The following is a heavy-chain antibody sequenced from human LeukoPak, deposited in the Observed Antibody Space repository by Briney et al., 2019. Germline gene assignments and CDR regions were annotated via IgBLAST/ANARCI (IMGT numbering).Heavy chain of an antibody. CDR1: GGSFSGYY. Sequence: SETLSLTCAVYGGSFSGYYWSWIRQPPGKGLEWIGEITHSGSTNYNPSLKSRVTISVDTSKNQFSLKLSSVTAADTAVYYCARCRVGYCSSTSCYRAPYNWFDPWGQGTLVTVSS. D-gene: IGHD2-2*01. J-gene: IGHJ5*02. CDR2: ITHSGST. V-gene: IGHV4-34*01. CDR3: ARCRVGYCSSTSCYRAPYNWFDP.